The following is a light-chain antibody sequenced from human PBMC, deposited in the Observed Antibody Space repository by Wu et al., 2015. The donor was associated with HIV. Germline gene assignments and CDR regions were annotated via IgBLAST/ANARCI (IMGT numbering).Light chain of an antibody. Sequence: EIVVTQSPATLSVSPGERATLSCRASQSVGGNLAWYQRKPGQAPRLLIYGTSTRATGIPARFSGSGSGTDFTLTISSMQSEDFAVYYCQQLNSYPLTFGGGTKVEIK. CDR1: QSVGGN. V-gene: IGKV3-15*01. CDR2: GTS. J-gene: IGKJ4*01. CDR3: QQLNSYPLT.